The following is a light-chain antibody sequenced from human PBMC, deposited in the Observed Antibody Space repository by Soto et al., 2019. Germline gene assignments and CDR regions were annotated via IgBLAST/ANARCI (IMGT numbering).Light chain of an antibody. Sequence: DIQMTQSPSSLSASVGDRVTITCRARQGIRNNLGWYQQKPGKAPKRLIYVASSLESGVPSSFSGSGSRTEVPLTFGSLQPEDFAYYCGLQHESYPLIFGVSTRLDIK. CDR1: QGIRNN. CDR3: LQHESYPLI. CDR2: VAS. V-gene: IGKV1-17*01. J-gene: IGKJ5*01.